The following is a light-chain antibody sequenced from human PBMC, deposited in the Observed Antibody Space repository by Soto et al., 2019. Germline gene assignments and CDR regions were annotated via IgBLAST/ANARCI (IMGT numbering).Light chain of an antibody. CDR2: EGS. J-gene: IGLJ2*01. CDR1: SSDVGSYNL. Sequence: QSALTQPASVSGSPGQSITISCTGTSSDVGSYNLVSWYQHHPGKAPKLMIYEGSKRPSGVSNSFSGSKSGNTASLTISGLQAEDEADYYCCSYAGSSTLVFGGGTKLTVL. CDR3: CSYAGSSTLV. V-gene: IGLV2-23*01.